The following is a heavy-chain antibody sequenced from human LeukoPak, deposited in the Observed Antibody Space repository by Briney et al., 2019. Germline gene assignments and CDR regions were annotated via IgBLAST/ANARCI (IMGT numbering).Heavy chain of an antibody. CDR1: GLTFSSYS. D-gene: IGHD6-13*01. V-gene: IGHV3-23*01. Sequence: PGGSLRLSCVVSGLTFSSYSMNWVRQAPGKGLEWVSAISGSGGSTYYADSVKGRFTISRDNSKNTLYLQMNSLRAEDTAVYYCAKDIAAAGSIGMDVWGQGTTVTVSS. CDR2: ISGSGGST. J-gene: IGHJ6*02. CDR3: AKDIAAAGSIGMDV.